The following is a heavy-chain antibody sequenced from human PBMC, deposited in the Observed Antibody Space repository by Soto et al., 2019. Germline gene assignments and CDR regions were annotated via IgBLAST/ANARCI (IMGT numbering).Heavy chain of an antibody. CDR3: ARTGWASVAAAGTVGYFDY. CDR2: INHSGST. CDR1: GGSFSGYY. J-gene: IGHJ4*02. Sequence: SETLSLTCAVYGGSFSGYYWSWIRQPPGKGLEWIGEINHSGSTNYNPSLKSRVTISVDTSKNQFSLKLSSVTAADTAVYYCARTGWASVAAAGTVGYFDYWGQGTLVTVSS. D-gene: IGHD6-13*01. V-gene: IGHV4-34*01.